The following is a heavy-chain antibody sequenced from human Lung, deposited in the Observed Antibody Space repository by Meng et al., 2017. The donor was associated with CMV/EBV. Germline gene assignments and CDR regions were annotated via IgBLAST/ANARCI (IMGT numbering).Heavy chain of an antibody. J-gene: IGHJ5*02. CDR3: ALFTGSWFDP. CDR1: GFSLSTSEVG. CDR2: IYWDDDK. V-gene: IGHV2-5*02. Sequence: QITLQESGPPLVKPTQTLTLTCTFSGFSLSTSEVGVGWIRQPPGKALEWLAVIYWDDDKRYSPSLKSRLTITKDTSKNQVVLTLTNMDPVDTATYYCALFTGSWFDPWGQGTLVTVSS. D-gene: IGHD1-14*01.